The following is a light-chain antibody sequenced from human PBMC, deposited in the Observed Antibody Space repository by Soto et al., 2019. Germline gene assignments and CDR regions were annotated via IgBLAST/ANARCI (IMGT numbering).Light chain of an antibody. J-gene: IGLJ2*01. Sequence: QSALTQPPSASGSPGQSVTISCTGTSSDVGGYNYVSWYQQHPGKAPKLMIYEVSKRPSGVPDRFSGSKSGNTASLTVSGLQAEDEADYYCSSYAGSAIGVFGGGTKVTVL. CDR1: SSDVGGYNY. V-gene: IGLV2-8*01. CDR3: SSYAGSAIGV. CDR2: EVS.